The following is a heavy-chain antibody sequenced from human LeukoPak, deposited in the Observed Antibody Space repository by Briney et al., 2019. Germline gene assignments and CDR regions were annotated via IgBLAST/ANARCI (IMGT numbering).Heavy chain of an antibody. D-gene: IGHD6-13*01. Sequence: SVTVSCTASGGTFSSYAISWVRQAPGQGLEWMGGIIPIFGTANYAQKFQGRVTITADESTSTAYMELSSLRSDDTAVYYCARDPPYSSSGKVLPDYWGQGTLVTVSS. CDR2: IIPIFGTA. CDR3: ARDPPYSSSGKVLPDY. CDR1: GGTFSSYA. V-gene: IGHV1-69*13. J-gene: IGHJ4*02.